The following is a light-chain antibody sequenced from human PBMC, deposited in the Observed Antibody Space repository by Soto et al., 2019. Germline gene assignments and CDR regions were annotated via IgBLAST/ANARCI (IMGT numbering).Light chain of an antibody. CDR2: EVS. CDR1: SSDVGVYDY. J-gene: IGLJ1*01. V-gene: IGLV2-14*01. Sequence: QSVLTQPASVSGSPGQSITISCTGTSSDVGVYDYVSWYQQHPGKAPKLMIYEVSNRPSGVSNRFSGSKSGNTASLTISGLQAEDEADYYCNSYTSSSTSVFGTGTKLTVL. CDR3: NSYTSSSTSV.